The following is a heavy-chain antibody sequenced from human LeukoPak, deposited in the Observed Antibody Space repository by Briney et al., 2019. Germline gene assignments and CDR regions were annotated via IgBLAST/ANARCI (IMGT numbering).Heavy chain of an antibody. D-gene: IGHD3-10*01. J-gene: IGHJ6*02. CDR3: ARDRDYGSGSYPTNYGMDV. Sequence: GGSLRLSCAASGFTFSSYSMNWVRQAPGKGLEWVAVISYDGSNKYYADSVKGRFTISRDNSKNTLYLQMNSLRTEDTAVYYCARDRDYGSGSYPTNYGMDVWGQGTTVTVSS. V-gene: IGHV3-30*03. CDR2: ISYDGSNK. CDR1: GFTFSSYS.